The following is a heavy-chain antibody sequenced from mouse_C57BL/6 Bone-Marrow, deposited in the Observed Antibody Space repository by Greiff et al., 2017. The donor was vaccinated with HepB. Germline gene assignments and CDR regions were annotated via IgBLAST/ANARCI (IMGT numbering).Heavy chain of an antibody. CDR1: GYSFTSYY. Sequence: QVQLKESGPELVKPGASVKISCKASGYSFTSYYIHWVKQRPGQGLEWIGWIYPGSGNTKYNEKFKGKATLTADTSSSTAYMQLSSLTSEDSAVYYCAREDGYYKINFDYWGQGTTLTVSS. CDR3: AREDGYYKINFDY. V-gene: IGHV1-66*01. J-gene: IGHJ2*01. CDR2: IYPGSGNT. D-gene: IGHD2-3*01.